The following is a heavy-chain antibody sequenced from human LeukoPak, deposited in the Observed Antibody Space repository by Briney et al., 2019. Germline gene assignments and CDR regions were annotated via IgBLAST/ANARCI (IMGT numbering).Heavy chain of an antibody. CDR3: ARGLSAIVH. CDR2: INHSGST. V-gene: IGHV4-34*01. J-gene: IGHJ4*02. CDR1: GGSFSGYY. Sequence: SETLSLTCAVYGGSFSGYYWSWIRQPPGKGLEWIGEINHSGSTNYNPSLKSRVTISVDTSKNQFSLRLSSVTAADTAVYYCARGLSAIVHWGQGTLVTVSS. D-gene: IGHD2-21*02.